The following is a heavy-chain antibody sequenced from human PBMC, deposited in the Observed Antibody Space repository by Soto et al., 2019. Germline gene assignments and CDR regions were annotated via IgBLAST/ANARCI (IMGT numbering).Heavy chain of an antibody. CDR3: ARDRAHRGFDY. D-gene: IGHD3-10*01. J-gene: IGHJ4*02. Sequence: GASVKVSCKASGGSFTSYAISWVRQAPGQGLEWVGTVLPVLGTTNYAQKFQGRVTITADESTSTAYMELRSLRSEDTAIYYCARDRAHRGFDYWRQGTLVTVSS. CDR1: GGSFTSYA. V-gene: IGHV1-69*13. CDR2: VLPVLGTT.